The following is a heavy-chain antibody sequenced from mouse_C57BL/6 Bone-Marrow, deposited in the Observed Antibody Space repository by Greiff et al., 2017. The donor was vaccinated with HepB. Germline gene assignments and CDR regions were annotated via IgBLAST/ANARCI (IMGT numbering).Heavy chain of an antibody. J-gene: IGHJ1*03. V-gene: IGHV5-16*01. Sequence: EVKLVESEGGLVQPGSSMKLSCTASGFTFSDYYMAWVRQAPEKGLEWVANINYDGSSTYYLDSLKSRFIISRDNAKNILYLQMRSLKSEDTATYYCARDSPITTVVYWYFDVWGTGTTVTVSS. D-gene: IGHD1-1*01. CDR1: GFTFSDYY. CDR2: INYDGSST. CDR3: ARDSPITTVVYWYFDV.